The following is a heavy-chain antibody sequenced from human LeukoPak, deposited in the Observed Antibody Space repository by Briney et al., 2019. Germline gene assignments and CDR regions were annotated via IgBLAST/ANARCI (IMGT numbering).Heavy chain of an antibody. CDR1: GGSISSGGYY. J-gene: IGHJ4*02. Sequence: SETQSLTCTVSGGSISSGGYYWSWIRQPPGKGLQWIGYIYHSGSTSYNPSLKSRVTISEDRSKNQFSLKLSSVTAADTALYYCARGGITIFGVVVPAFDYWGQGTLVTVSS. CDR2: IYHSGST. CDR3: ARGGITIFGVVVPAFDY. D-gene: IGHD3-3*01. V-gene: IGHV4-30-2*01.